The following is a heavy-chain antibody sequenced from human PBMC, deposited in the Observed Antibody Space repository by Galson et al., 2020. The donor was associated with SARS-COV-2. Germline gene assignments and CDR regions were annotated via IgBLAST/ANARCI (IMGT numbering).Heavy chain of an antibody. CDR3: ARGGRCSGGSCYSDYYYMDV. CDR1: GFTFSNYW. V-gene: IGHV3-74*01. J-gene: IGHJ6*03. D-gene: IGHD2-15*01. Sequence: GRSMRLSCAASGFTFSNYWMHWVRQVPGKGLVWVSRINADGYSTGYADSVKGRFTISRDNAKNTLFLQLNSLRAEDSAIYHCARGGRCSGGSCYSDYYYMDVWGKGTTVTISS. CDR2: INADGYST.